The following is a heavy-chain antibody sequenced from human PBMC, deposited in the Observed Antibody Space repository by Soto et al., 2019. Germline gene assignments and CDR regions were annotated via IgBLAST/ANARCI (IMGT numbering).Heavy chain of an antibody. CDR1: GFMFTRST. D-gene: IGHD3-9*01. Sequence: LRLSCVASGFMFTRSTINWVSQSPGKGLEWVSSITSASDYIFYADSVKGRFTISRDNAKNSLYLQMNSLRAEDTAVYYCARVGTGSSTPLDIWGQGTMVTVSS. CDR2: ITSASDYI. J-gene: IGHJ3*02. CDR3: ARVGTGSSTPLDI. V-gene: IGHV3-21*01.